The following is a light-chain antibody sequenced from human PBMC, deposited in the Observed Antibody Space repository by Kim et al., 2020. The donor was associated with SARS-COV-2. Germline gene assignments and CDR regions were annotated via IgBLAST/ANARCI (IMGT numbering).Light chain of an antibody. J-gene: IGKJ5*01. Sequence: EVVMTQSPATLSVSPGETATLSCWASQTVSSNLAWYQQKPGQAPRLLIYGASTRATGIPARFSGSGSGTEFTLTISSLQSEDFAVYYCQQYHVWPPITFGQGTRLEIK. V-gene: IGKV3-15*01. CDR2: GAS. CDR1: QTVSSN. CDR3: QQYHVWPPIT.